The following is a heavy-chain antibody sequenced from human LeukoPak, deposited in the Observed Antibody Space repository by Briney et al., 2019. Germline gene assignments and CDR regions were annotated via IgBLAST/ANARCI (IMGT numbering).Heavy chain of an antibody. V-gene: IGHV1-69*04. Sequence: GASVKVSCKASGGTFSSYAISWVRQAPGQGLEWMGRIIPILGIANYAQKFRGRVTMTRDTSISTAYMELSRLRSDDTAVYYCARGSSGSYIDYWGQGTLVTVSS. CDR1: GGTFSSYA. D-gene: IGHD1-26*01. CDR2: IIPILGIA. J-gene: IGHJ4*02. CDR3: ARGSSGSYIDY.